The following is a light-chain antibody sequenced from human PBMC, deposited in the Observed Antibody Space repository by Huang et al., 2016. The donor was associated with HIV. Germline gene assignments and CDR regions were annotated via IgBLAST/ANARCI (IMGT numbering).Light chain of an antibody. CDR2: WAS. J-gene: IGKJ4*01. V-gene: IGKV4-1*01. CDR1: QSVLYSSNNKNY. CDR3: QQYYSTPLT. Sequence: DIVMTQSPDSMAVSLGERATINCKSSQSVLYSSNNKNYLAWYQQKPGQPPKLLINWASTRESGVHDRFSGSGSGTDFTRTISSLQAEDVAGYYCQQYYSTPLTFGGGTRVEIK.